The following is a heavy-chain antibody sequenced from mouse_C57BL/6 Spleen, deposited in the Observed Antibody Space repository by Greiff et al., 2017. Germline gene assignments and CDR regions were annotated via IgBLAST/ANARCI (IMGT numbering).Heavy chain of an antibody. Sequence: QVQLKQSGAELVRPGTSVKVSCKASGYAFTNYLIEWVKQRPGQGLEWIGVINPGSGGTNYNEKFKGKATLTADKSSSTAYMQLSILTSEDSAGFCCARFCDYYAKCYWGQRTSVTVSS. CDR1: GYAFTNYL. CDR3: ARFCDYYAKCY. J-gene: IGHJ4*01. V-gene: IGHV1-54*01. CDR2: INPGSGGT.